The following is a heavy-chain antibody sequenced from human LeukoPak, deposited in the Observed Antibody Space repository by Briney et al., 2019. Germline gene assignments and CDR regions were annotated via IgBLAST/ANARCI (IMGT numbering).Heavy chain of an antibody. CDR3: ARSYYYDSSGYYHP. Sequence: SCKASGGTFSSYAISWIRQPPGKGLEWIGEINHSGSTNYNPSLKSRVTISVDTSKNQFSLKLSSVTAADTAVYYCARSYYYDSSGYYHPWGQGTLVTVSS. CDR2: INHSGST. J-gene: IGHJ5*02. D-gene: IGHD3-22*01. V-gene: IGHV4-34*01. CDR1: GGTFSSYA.